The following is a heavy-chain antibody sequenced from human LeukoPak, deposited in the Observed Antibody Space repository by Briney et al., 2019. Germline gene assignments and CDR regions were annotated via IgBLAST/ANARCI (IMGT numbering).Heavy chain of an antibody. V-gene: IGHV3-23*01. D-gene: IGHD1-26*01. J-gene: IGHJ3*02. CDR3: AKDRIVGATSDAFDI. Sequence: GVLRLSCAASGFTVSSNYMSWVRQAPGKGLEWVSAISGSGGSTYYADSVKGRFTISRDNSKNTLYLQMNSLRAEDTAVYYCAKDRIVGATSDAFDIWGQGTMVTVSS. CDR1: GFTVSSNY. CDR2: ISGSGGST.